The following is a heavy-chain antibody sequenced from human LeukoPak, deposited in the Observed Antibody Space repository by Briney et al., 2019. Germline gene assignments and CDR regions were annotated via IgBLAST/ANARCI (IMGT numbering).Heavy chain of an antibody. D-gene: IGHD3-22*01. CDR1: GYTFTNYY. CDR2: INPSGGST. CDR3: ARVSDTSGYYHFNY. J-gene: IGHJ4*02. V-gene: IGHV1-46*01. Sequence: ASVTVSFMATGYTFTNYYIHWVRQAPGQGLEWTGIINPSGGSTSYAQKFQGRVTMTRDTSTSTVYMDLSSLRSEDTAVYYCARVSDTSGYYHFNYLGARTLVSVSS.